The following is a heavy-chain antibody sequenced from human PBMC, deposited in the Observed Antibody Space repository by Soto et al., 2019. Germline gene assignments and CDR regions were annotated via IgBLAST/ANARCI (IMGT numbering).Heavy chain of an antibody. D-gene: IGHD6-13*01. V-gene: IGHV3-11*01. J-gene: IGHJ4*02. CDR1: GFTFSDYY. CDR3: ARAQYSSSWYD. Sequence: GSLRLSCSASGFTFSDYYMSWIRQAPGKGLEWVSYISSSGSTIYYADSVKGRFTISRDNAKNSLYLQMNSLRAEDTAVYYCARAQYSSSWYDWGQGTLVTVSS. CDR2: ISSSGSTI.